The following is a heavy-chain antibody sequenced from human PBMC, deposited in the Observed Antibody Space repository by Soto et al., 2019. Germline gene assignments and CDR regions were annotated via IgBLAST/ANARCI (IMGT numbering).Heavy chain of an antibody. J-gene: IGHJ4*02. Sequence: QVQLVQSGAEVKKPGASVKVSCKASGYTFTNFGIGWVRQAPGQGLEWMGWISAYNGNTHYAQIFQGRVTITPATPTSPASMALTTLRSDDTALYYCASVGTPIDSWGQGPLVTASS. V-gene: IGHV1-18*01. CDR1: GYTFTNFG. CDR3: ASVGTPIDS. D-gene: IGHD7-27*01. CDR2: ISAYNGNT.